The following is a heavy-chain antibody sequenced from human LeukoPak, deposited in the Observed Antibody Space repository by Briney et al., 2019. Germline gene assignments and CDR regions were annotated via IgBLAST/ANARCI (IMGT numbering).Heavy chain of an antibody. CDR1: GGSISSSSYY. D-gene: IGHD1-20*01. J-gene: IGHJ4*02. CDR3: ARLYRKTYKWNDPPDY. V-gene: IGHV4-39*07. CDR2: FHYSGST. Sequence: PSETLSLTCSVSGGSISSSSYYWGWIRQPPGKGLEWIGTFHYSGSTYYNPSLKSRVTISVNMSKNQFSLKLISVTAADTAVYYCARLYRKTYKWNDPPDYWGQGTLVTVSS.